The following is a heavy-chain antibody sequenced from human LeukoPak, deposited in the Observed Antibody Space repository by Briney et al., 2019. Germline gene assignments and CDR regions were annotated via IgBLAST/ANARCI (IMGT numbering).Heavy chain of an antibody. CDR1: GGSISSGDYY. V-gene: IGHV4-30-4*01. CDR2: IYYSGST. CDR3: ARVYCSGGSCYSRPSYFDY. D-gene: IGHD2-15*01. Sequence: PSETLSLTCTVSGGSISSGDYYWSWIRQPPGKGLEWIGYIYYSGSTYYNPSLKSRVTISVDTSKNQFSPKLSSVTAADTAVYYCARVYCSGGSCYSRPSYFDYWGQGTLVTVSS. J-gene: IGHJ4*02.